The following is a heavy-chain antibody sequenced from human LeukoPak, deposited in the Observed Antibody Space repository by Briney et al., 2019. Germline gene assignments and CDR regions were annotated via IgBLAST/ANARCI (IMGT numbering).Heavy chain of an antibody. V-gene: IGHV3-30-3*01. J-gene: IGHJ5*02. CDR1: GFTFSGYA. CDR2: ISFDGTNT. CDR3: ARDQGTSTTAPKRKGRFDP. D-gene: IGHD1-1*01. Sequence: PGGSLRLSCAPSGFTFSGYAMHWVRQAPGKGLEWVAVISFDGTNTYYADSVKGRFTISRDNSKNTLYLQMNSLRDEDTAVYYCARDQGTSTTAPKRKGRFDPWGQGTLVTVSS.